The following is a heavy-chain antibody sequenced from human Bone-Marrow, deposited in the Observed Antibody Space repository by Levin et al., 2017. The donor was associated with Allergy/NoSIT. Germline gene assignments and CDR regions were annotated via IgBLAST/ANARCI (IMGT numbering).Heavy chain of an antibody. CDR1: GFTFSSYN. D-gene: IGHD2-15*01. Sequence: GGSLRLSCAASGFTFSSYNMYWVRQAPGQGLEWVGVIWYDGSKKYSADSVKGRFTISRDNSKNTLYLQMNSLRAEDTAVYYCTRAGHSFGHTDDYWGQGTLVTVSS. V-gene: IGHV3-33*07. J-gene: IGHJ4*02. CDR2: IWYDGSKK. CDR3: TRAGHSFGHTDDY.